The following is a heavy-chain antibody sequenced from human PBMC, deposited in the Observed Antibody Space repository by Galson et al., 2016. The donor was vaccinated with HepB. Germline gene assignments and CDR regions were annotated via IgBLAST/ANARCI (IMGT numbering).Heavy chain of an antibody. V-gene: IGHV4-61*02. CDR3: ARDLATNYGMDV. Sequence: TLSLTCSVSGGSISHADSYWSWVRQPVGKGLEWIGRIFASGTHYNPSLKSRVTISVDTSRNQFSLTLTSVTAADTAVYYCARDLATNYGMDVWGKGTTIIVSA. CDR2: IFASGT. J-gene: IGHJ6*04. CDR1: GGSISHADSY.